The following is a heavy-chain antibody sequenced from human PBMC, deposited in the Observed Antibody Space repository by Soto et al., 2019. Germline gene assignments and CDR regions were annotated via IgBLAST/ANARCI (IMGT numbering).Heavy chain of an antibody. D-gene: IGHD2-2*02. Sequence: SAVKPSCKDFGYTFTSYYIHWVRQAPGQGLEWMGIINPSGGYTNYAQKLQGRVTMTRDTSTSTVYMDLSSLTSEDTAVYYCARERLPYFSLIGSFDYWG. CDR3: ARERLPYFSLIGSFDY. J-gene: IGHJ4*01. V-gene: IGHV1-46*04. CDR1: GYTFTSYY. CDR2: INPSGGYT.